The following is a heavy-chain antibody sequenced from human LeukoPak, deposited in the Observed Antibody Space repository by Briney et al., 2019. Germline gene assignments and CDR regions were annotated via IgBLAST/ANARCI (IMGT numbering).Heavy chain of an antibody. CDR3: ARDMGGNNWFDP. CDR1: GGSFSGYY. Sequence: PSETLSLTCAVYGGSFSGYYWSWIRQPPGKGLEWIGEINHSGSTNYNPSLKSRVTISVDTSKNQFSLKLSSVTAADTAVYYCARDMGGNNWFDPWGQGTLVTVSS. D-gene: IGHD3-16*01. CDR2: INHSGST. J-gene: IGHJ5*02. V-gene: IGHV4-34*01.